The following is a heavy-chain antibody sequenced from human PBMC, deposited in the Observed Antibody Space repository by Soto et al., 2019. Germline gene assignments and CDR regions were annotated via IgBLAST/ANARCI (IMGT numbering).Heavy chain of an antibody. V-gene: IGHV1-3*01. CDR1: GYTFTTYS. CDR3: VRLVTDY. CDR2: INAANGNT. D-gene: IGHD6-6*01. J-gene: IGHJ4*02. Sequence: QVHLVQSGAEVKKPGASVKVSCNASGYTFTTYSIHWVRQAPGQRLEWMGWINAANGNTKYSQKFQGRVTITRDTSATTAYMELSGLRAEDTAVYYCVRLVTDYWGQGTLVTVSS.